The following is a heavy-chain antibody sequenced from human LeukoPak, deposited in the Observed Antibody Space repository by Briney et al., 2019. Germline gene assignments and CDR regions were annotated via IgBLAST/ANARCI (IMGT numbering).Heavy chain of an antibody. D-gene: IGHD3-3*01. J-gene: IGHJ3*02. V-gene: IGHV3-23*01. CDR1: GFNFSSYA. CDR2: INGSGGAT. CDR3: AKVPVFSLTISEVVTDDAFDI. Sequence: GSLRLSCASSGFNFSSYAMSWVRQAPGKGLEWVSAINGSGGATYYADSVKGRFTISRDNSKNTLYLQMNSLRAEDTAVYYCAKVPVFSLTISEVVTDDAFDIWGQGTIVTVSS.